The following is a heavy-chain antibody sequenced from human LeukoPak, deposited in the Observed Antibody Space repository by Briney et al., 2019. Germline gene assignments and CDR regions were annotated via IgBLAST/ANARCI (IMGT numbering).Heavy chain of an antibody. J-gene: IGHJ4*02. D-gene: IGHD3-3*01. CDR3: ASWPHYDFWSGYPH. CDR2: IYYSGST. V-gene: IGHV4-59*01. Sequence: SETLSLTCTVSGGPISSYYWGWIRQPPGKGLEWIGYIYYSGSTNYNPSLKSRVTISIDTSKNQFSLKLSSVTAADTAAYYCASWPHYDFWSGYPHWGQGTLVTVSS. CDR1: GGPISSYY.